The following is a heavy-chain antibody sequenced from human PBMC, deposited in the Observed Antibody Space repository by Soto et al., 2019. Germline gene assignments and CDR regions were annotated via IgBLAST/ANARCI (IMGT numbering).Heavy chain of an antibody. Sequence: QVQLVQSGAEVKKPGASLRVSCETSGGTSTIYTITWVRQAPGQGLQWMGRIVPTLRITNYAQEFQGRLTITADSSTSTAHIELTSLISEDTAVYYCATDKYGAGRVGVHSWGQGTLVTVSS. V-gene: IGHV1-69*08. CDR3: ATDKYGAGRVGVHS. D-gene: IGHD1-26*01. CDR1: GGTSTIYT. CDR2: IVPTLRIT. J-gene: IGHJ5*02.